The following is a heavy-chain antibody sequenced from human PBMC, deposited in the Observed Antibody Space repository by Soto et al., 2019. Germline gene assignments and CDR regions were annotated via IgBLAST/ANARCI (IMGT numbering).Heavy chain of an antibody. CDR1: GGTFSNDI. Sequence: QVQVVQSGAVVKKPGSSVKVSCKASGGTFSNDIITWVRQAPGQGLEWMGRIIPLLDIANYAQKFQGRVTITADKSTSTAYMELNSLRSEDTAVYYCVRDSPIGSTYSGYDGIDYWGQGTLVTVSS. V-gene: IGHV1-69*08. J-gene: IGHJ4*02. D-gene: IGHD5-12*01. CDR2: IIPLLDIA. CDR3: VRDSPIGSTYSGYDGIDY.